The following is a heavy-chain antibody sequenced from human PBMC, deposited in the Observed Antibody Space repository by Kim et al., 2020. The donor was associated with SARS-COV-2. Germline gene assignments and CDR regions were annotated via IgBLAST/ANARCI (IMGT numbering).Heavy chain of an antibody. CDR3: ARGRVFFNY. CDR2: INHSGST. Sequence: SETLSLTCAVYGGSFSGYYWSWIRQPPGKGLEWIGEINHSGSTNYNPSLKSRVTISVDTSKNQFSLKLSSVTAADTAVYYCARGRVFFNYWGQGTMVTLS. D-gene: IGHD3-3*01. CDR1: GGSFSGYY. V-gene: IGHV4-34*01. J-gene: IGHJ4*02.